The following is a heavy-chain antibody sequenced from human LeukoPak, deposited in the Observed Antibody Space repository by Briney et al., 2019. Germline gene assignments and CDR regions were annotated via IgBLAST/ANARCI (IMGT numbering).Heavy chain of an antibody. D-gene: IGHD3-22*01. CDR3: ARAYYDSSGWDFFDY. CDR2: ISYDGSNK. CDR1: GFTFSSYA. Sequence: GGSLRLSCAASGFTFSSYAMHWVRQAPGKGLEWVAVISYDGSNKYHADSVKGRFTISRDNSKNTLYLQMNSLRAEDTAVYYCARAYYDSSGWDFFDYWGQGTLVTVSS. J-gene: IGHJ4*02. V-gene: IGHV3-30*04.